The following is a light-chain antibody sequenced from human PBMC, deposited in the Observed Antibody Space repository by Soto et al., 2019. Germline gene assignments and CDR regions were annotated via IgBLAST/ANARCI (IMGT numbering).Light chain of an antibody. Sequence: QSALTQPRSVSGSPGQSVTISCTGTSSDVGGYNYVSWYQQHPGKAPKLMIYDVSKRPSGVPDRFSGSKSGNTASLTISGLQAEDEADYYCCSYAGSYTAGVVFGGGTKVTV. CDR3: CSYAGSYTAGVV. CDR2: DVS. CDR1: SSDVGGYNY. V-gene: IGLV2-11*01. J-gene: IGLJ2*01.